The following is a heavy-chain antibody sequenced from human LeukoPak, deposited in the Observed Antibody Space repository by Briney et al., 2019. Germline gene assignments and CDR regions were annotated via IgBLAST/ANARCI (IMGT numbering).Heavy chain of an antibody. CDR2: IYYSGST. D-gene: IGHD6-19*01. V-gene: IGHV4-59*01. J-gene: IGHJ4*02. Sequence: SETLSLTCTVSGGSISSYYWSWIRQPPGKGLEWIGYIYYSGSTNYNPSLKSRVTISVDTSKNQFSLKLSSVTAADTAVYYCARDRGSSGWYGPTDYWGQGTLVTVSS. CDR3: ARDRGSSGWYGPTDY. CDR1: GGSISSYY.